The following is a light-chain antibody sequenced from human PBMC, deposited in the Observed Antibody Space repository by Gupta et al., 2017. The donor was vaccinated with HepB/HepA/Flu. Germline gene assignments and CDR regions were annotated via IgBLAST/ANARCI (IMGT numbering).Light chain of an antibody. V-gene: IGLV4-69*01. CDR2: LNSDGSN. J-gene: IGLJ2*01. Sequence: QLVLTQSPSASASLGASVKLTCTLSSGHTNYAIAWHQQQPETGHRFLMILNSDGSNNKADGIPDRVSGSSSGDALSISSSRLQSEDESYYYCPNWGAGIQVFGGGTKLTVL. CDR1: SGHTNYA. CDR3: PNWGAGIQV.